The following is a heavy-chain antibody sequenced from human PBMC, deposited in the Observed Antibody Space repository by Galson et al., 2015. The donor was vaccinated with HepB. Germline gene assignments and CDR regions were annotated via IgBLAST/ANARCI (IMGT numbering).Heavy chain of an antibody. CDR3: ARTGGGSCLGCGMDV. J-gene: IGHJ6*02. D-gene: IGHD2-15*01. CDR1: GFTFSSYW. CDR2: IKQDGSEK. V-gene: IGHV3-7*03. Sequence: SLRLSCAASGFTFSSYWMSWVRQAPGKGLEWVANIKQDGSEKYYVDSVKGRFTISRDNAKNSLYLQMNSLRAEDTAVYYCARTGGGSCLGCGMDVWGQGTTVTVSS.